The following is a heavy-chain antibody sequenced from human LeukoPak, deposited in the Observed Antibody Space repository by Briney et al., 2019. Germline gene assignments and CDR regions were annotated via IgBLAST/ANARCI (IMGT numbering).Heavy chain of an antibody. CDR2: IDTGSTTM. CDR1: GLTFSKYS. J-gene: IGHJ3*02. D-gene: IGHD1-26*01. Sequence: GGSLRLSCAASGLTFSKYSMTWVRQAPGKGLEWVSFIDTGSTTMYYTDSVKGRFTISRDNAKNSLYLQMNSLRAEDMALYYCAKDSGSYALSGSAFDIWGQGTMVTVSS. CDR3: AKDSGSYALSGSAFDI. V-gene: IGHV3-48*04.